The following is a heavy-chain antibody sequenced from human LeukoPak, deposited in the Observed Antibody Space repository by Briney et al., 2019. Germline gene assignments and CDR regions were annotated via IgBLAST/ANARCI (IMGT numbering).Heavy chain of an antibody. CDR1: GFTFSSYW. CDR2: IKQDGSEK. V-gene: IGHV3-7*01. Sequence: PGGSLRLSCVASGFTFSSYWMSWVRQAPGKGLEWVANIKQDGSEKYYVDSVKGRFTISRDNAKNSLYLQMNSLRAEDTAVYYCARFYYYDSSGYHYYYYYMDVWGKGTTVTVSS. D-gene: IGHD3-22*01. J-gene: IGHJ6*03. CDR3: ARFYYYDSSGYHYYYYYMDV.